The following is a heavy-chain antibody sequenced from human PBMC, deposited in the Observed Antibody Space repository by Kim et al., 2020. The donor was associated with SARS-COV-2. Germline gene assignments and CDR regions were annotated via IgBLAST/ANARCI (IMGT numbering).Heavy chain of an antibody. CDR2: FDPEDGET. D-gene: IGHD3-22*01. J-gene: IGHJ5*02. CDR3: ATTPPNQYYYDSSGLWFDP. CDR1: GYTLTELS. Sequence: ASVKVSCKVSGYTLTELSMHWVRQAPGKGLEWMGGFDPEDGETIYAQKFQGRVTMTEDTSTDTAYMELSSLRSEDTAVYYCATTPPNQYYYDSSGLWFDPWGQGTLVTVSS. V-gene: IGHV1-24*01.